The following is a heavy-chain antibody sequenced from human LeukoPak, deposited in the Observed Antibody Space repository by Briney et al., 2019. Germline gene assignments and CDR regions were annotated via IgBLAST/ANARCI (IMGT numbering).Heavy chain of an antibody. CDR1: GGSISTYF. D-gene: IGHD3-3*01. Sequence: SETLSLTCTVSGGSISTYFWSWIRQPAGKGLEWIGRLYTSGSTNYNPSLKSRLTISVDTSKNQFSLKLSSVTAADTAVYYCARILGDFWSGYYGNWFDPWGQGTLVTVSS. V-gene: IGHV4-4*07. J-gene: IGHJ5*02. CDR3: ARILGDFWSGYYGNWFDP. CDR2: LYTSGST.